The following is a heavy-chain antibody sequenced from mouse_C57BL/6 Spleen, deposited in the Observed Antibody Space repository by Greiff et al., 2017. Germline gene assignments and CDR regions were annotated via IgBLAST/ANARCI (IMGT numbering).Heavy chain of an antibody. CDR3: ARERGWDVDYAMDY. Sequence: EVQRVESEGGLVQPGSSMKLSCTASGFTFSDYYMAWVRQVPEKGLEWVANINYDGSSTYYLDSLKSRFIISRDNAKNILYLQMSSLKSEDTATYYCARERGWDVDYAMDYWGQGTSVTVSS. CDR2: INYDGSST. V-gene: IGHV5-16*01. CDR1: GFTFSDYY. J-gene: IGHJ4*01. D-gene: IGHD4-1*01.